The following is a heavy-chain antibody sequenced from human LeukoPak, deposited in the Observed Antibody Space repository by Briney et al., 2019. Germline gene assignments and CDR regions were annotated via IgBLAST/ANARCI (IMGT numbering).Heavy chain of an antibody. CDR3: ARDRSLDY. CDR1: GDSVTSGGFY. V-gene: IGHV4-39*01. Sequence: SETLSLTCTVSGDSVTSGGFYWAWLRQPPGKGLEWIATVYYTGSTYYNPSLKSRVTISIDTSKNQFSLKLSSVTAADTAVYYCARDRSLDYWGQGTLVTVSS. J-gene: IGHJ4*02. D-gene: IGHD2-15*01. CDR2: VYYTGST.